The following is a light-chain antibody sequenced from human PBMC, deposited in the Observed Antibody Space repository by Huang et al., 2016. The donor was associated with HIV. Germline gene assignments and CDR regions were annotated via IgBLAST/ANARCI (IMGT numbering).Light chain of an antibody. CDR2: GAS. CDR3: QQYHNWPYT. CDR1: QSVATN. V-gene: IGKV3-15*01. J-gene: IGKJ2*01. Sequence: EIIMTQSPATPSLSPGEGASLSCRANQSVATNLAWYLHRPGQSPRILIFGASTRASGLPGRCSGSGSGTQFTLTVSGLQSEDFAVYYCQQYHNWPYTFGQGTKLEI.